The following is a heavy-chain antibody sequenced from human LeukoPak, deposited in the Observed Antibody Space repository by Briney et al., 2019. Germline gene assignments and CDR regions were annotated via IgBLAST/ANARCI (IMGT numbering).Heavy chain of an antibody. Sequence: GGSLRLSCGASGFTFRSFEMNWVRQAPGKGLEWISYMSNSGSTIYYADSVKGRFTISRDNAKNSLYLQMNSLRAEDTAVYYCAELGITMIGGVWGKGTTVTISS. V-gene: IGHV3-48*03. CDR3: AELGITMIGGV. CDR1: GFTFRSFE. J-gene: IGHJ6*04. D-gene: IGHD3-10*02. CDR2: MSNSGSTI.